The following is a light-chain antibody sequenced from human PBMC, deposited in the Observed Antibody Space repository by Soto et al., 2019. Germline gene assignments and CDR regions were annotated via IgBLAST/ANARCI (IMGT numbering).Light chain of an antibody. Sequence: EIVLTQSPGTLSLSPGERATLSFRASQSVSNSFLAWYQQKPGQAPRLLMYGATSRATGIPDRFSGSGSGTDFTLTISRLEPEDFAVYSCQQYGSTPMTFGQGTKVDIK. J-gene: IGKJ1*01. CDR3: QQYGSTPMT. CDR1: QSVSNSF. V-gene: IGKV3-20*01. CDR2: GAT.